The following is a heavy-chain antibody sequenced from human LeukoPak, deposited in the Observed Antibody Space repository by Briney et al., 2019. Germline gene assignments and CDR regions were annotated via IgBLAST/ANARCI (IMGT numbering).Heavy chain of an antibody. CDR2: IKQDGSEK. Sequence: TGGSLRLSCAASGFTFSSYWMSWVRQAPGKGLEWVANIKQDGSEKYYVDSVKGRFTISRDNSKNTLYLQLNSLRLNDTAIFYCAKHRRSSLVTTYFDAWGQGILVAVSS. D-gene: IGHD2-21*02. CDR1: GFTFSSYW. V-gene: IGHV3-7*03. J-gene: IGHJ4*02. CDR3: AKHRRSSLVTTYFDA.